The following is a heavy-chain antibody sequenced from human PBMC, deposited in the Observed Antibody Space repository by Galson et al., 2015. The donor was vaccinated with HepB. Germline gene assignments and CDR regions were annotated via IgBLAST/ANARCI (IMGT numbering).Heavy chain of an antibody. CDR3: ARARFPGLLGLGGAFDI. CDR1: GGSVSSGSYY. J-gene: IGHJ3*02. V-gene: IGHV4-61*01. CDR2: IYYSGST. D-gene: IGHD7-27*01. Sequence: ETLSLTCTVSGGSVSSGSYYWRWIRQPPGKGLEWIGYIYYSGSTNYNPSLKSRVTISVDTSKNQFSLKLSSVTAADTAVYYCARARFPGLLGLGGAFDIWGQRTMVTVSS.